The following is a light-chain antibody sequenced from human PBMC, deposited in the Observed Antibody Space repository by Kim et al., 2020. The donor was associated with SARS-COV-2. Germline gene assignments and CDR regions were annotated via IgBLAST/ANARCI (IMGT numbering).Light chain of an antibody. V-gene: IGKV3-20*01. Sequence: SPGERATLYCRASQSVSSSYLAWYQQKPGQAPRLLIYGASSRATGIPDRFSGSGSGTDFTLTISRLEPEDFAVYYCQQYGSSLSTFGQGTRLEIK. CDR2: GAS. CDR3: QQYGSSLST. J-gene: IGKJ5*01. CDR1: QSVSSSY.